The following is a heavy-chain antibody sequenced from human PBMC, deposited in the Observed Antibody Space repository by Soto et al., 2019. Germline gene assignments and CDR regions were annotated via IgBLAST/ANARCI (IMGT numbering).Heavy chain of an antibody. Sequence: SETLSLTCTVSGGSISSSSYYWGWIRQPPGKGLEWIGSIYYSGSTYYNPSLKSRVTISVDTSKNQFSLKLSSVTAADTAVYYCASRSIAVAGTKLGGYFDYWGQGTLVTVSS. CDR2: IYYSGST. D-gene: IGHD6-19*01. CDR1: GGSISSSSYY. CDR3: ASRSIAVAGTKLGGYFDY. V-gene: IGHV4-39*01. J-gene: IGHJ4*02.